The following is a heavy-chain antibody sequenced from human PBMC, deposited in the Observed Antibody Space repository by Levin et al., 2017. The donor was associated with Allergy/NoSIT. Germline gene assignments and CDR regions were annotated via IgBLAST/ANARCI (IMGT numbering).Heavy chain of an antibody. Sequence: PSETLSLTCTVSGGSLSSYFWSWVRQPPGKGLEWIGYIYYSGSTNYNPSLRSRVSMSVDTSKNQFSLNLSSVTAADTAVYYCARYYTTFYYYYGMDVWGQGTTVTVSS. D-gene: IGHD3-3*01. J-gene: IGHJ6*02. CDR2: IYYSGST. V-gene: IGHV4-59*08. CDR3: ARYYTTFYYYYGMDV. CDR1: GGSLSSYF.